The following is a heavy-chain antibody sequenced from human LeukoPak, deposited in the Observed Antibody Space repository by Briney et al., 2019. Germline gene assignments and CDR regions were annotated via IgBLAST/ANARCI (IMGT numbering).Heavy chain of an antibody. Sequence: GASLRISFKGSGYSFTSYWISWVRQMPGKGVGWRGRIDPSDSYTNYSPSFQGHVTISADKSITTAYLQWSSLKASDTAMYYCARHFSSYSSSRLAYWGQGTLVTVSS. D-gene: IGHD6-13*01. CDR2: IDPSDSYT. CDR1: GYSFTSYW. CDR3: ARHFSSYSSSRLAY. V-gene: IGHV5-10-1*01. J-gene: IGHJ4*02.